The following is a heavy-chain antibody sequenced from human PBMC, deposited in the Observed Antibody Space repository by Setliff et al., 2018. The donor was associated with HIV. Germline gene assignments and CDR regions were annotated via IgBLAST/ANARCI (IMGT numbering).Heavy chain of an antibody. CDR2: IYPGDSDT. Sequence: GESLKISCKGSGYTFTGYWIGWVRQMPGKGLEWMGIIYPGDSDTRYSPSFQGQVTISVDKSTNTAFLQWTSLRASDTAMYYCARRGKQITSSYYYGLDVWGQGTTVTVSS. J-gene: IGHJ6*02. CDR1: GYTFTGYW. V-gene: IGHV5-51*01. D-gene: IGHD2-2*01. CDR3: ARRGKQITSSYYYGLDV.